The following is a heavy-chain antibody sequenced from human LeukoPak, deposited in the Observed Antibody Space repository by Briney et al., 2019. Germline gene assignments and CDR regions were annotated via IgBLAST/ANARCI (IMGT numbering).Heavy chain of an antibody. Sequence: SETLSLTCTVSGFSVSDPLSYWSWVRQPPGKGLEWIVEINFTGRTSYNSSLNSRVTMSVDTSKNQFSLKMTSLTAADTAVYFCARLTKGRYFDYIFAFWGQGILVTVSS. D-gene: IGHD3-9*01. J-gene: IGHJ4*02. CDR2: INFTGRT. CDR1: GFSVSDPLSY. V-gene: IGHV4-39*01. CDR3: ARLTKGRYFDYIFAF.